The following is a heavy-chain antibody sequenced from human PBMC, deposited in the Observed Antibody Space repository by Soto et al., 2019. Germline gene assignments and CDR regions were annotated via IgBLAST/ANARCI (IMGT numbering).Heavy chain of an antibody. J-gene: IGHJ4*02. CDR2: ISGSGGST. CDR1: GVTFSSCA. V-gene: IGHV3-23*01. D-gene: IGHD3-22*01. Sequence: GGSLRLSCAASGVTFSSCAMSWVRQAPGKGLEWVSAISGSGGSTYYAHSVKGRFTISRDNSKNQLYLQMNSLRAEDTAVYYCAKRHYDSSGPYYLDYWGPGSLVTVSS. CDR3: AKRHYDSSGPYYLDY.